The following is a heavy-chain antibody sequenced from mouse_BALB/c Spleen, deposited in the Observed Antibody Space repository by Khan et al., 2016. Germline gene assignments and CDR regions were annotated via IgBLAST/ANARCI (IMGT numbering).Heavy chain of an antibody. J-gene: IGHJ3*01. CDR2: IYPGDGDT. D-gene: IGHD2-14*01. CDR3: AIGTPLAD. Sequence: QVQLQQSGAELVRPGSSVKISCKASGYVFSSYWMNWVKQRPGQGLEWIGQIYPGDGDTYYNGKFTGKVTLTADKSSSTAYMQLSSLTSEDSAVYFCAIGTPLADWGQGTLVTVSA. CDR1: GYVFSSYW. V-gene: IGHV1-80*01.